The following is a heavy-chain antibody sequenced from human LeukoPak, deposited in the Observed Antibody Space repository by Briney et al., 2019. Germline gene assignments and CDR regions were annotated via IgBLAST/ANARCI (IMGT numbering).Heavy chain of an antibody. D-gene: IGHD2-15*01. Sequence: PSETLSLTCSVSGDSIRNRSYYWGWIRQTPGKGLAWIGSISYTGSTYYNPSLQSRVTISADMSKNHLSVKLSSVTAADTAVYYCARVAAGTYWYYAMDAWGQGTTVTVSS. V-gene: IGHV4-39*07. J-gene: IGHJ6*02. CDR2: ISYTGST. CDR3: ARVAAGTYWYYAMDA. CDR1: GDSIRNRSYY.